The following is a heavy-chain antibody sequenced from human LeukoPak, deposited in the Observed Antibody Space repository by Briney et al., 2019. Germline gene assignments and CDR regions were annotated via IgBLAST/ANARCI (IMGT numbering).Heavy chain of an antibody. CDR1: GGSISSYY. V-gene: IGHV4-59*01. Sequence: SETLSLTCTVSGGSISSYYWSWIRQPPGKGLEWIGYIYYSGGTNYNPSLKSRVTISVDTSKNQFSLKLSSVTAVDTAVYYCARDWAGVQLGSFDIWGQGTMVTVSS. CDR3: ARDWAGVQLGSFDI. J-gene: IGHJ3*02. CDR2: IYYSGGT. D-gene: IGHD5-18*01.